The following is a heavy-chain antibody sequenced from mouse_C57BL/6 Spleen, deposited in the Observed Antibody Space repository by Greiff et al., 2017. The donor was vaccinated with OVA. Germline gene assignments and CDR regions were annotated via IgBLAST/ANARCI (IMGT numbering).Heavy chain of an antibody. CDR3: TRDDYYGSSYPWFAY. CDR1: GFTFSSYA. CDR2: ISSGGDYI. D-gene: IGHD1-1*01. Sequence: EVKLMESGEGLVKPGGSLKLSCAASGFTFSSYAMSWVRQTPEKRLEWVAYISSGGDYIYYADTVKGRFTISRDNARNTLYLQMSSLKSEDTAMYYCTRDDYYGSSYPWFAYWGQGTLVTVSA. V-gene: IGHV5-9-1*02. J-gene: IGHJ3*01.